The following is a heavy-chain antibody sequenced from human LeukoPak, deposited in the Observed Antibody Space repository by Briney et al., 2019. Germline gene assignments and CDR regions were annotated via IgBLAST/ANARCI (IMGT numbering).Heavy chain of an antibody. Sequence: GGSLRLSCAASGFTFSSYAMHWVRQAPGKGLEWVAVISYDGSNKYYADSVKGRFTISRDNSKNTLYLQVNSLRAEDTAVYYCARDRRDYWGQGTLVTVSS. CDR3: ARDRRDY. CDR2: ISYDGSNK. V-gene: IGHV3-30-3*01. J-gene: IGHJ4*02. CDR1: GFTFSSYA.